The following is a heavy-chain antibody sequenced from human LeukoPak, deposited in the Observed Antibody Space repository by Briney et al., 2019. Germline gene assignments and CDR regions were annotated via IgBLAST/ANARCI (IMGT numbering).Heavy chain of an antibody. Sequence: SETLSLTCTVSGASISSYYWSWIRQPPGKGLEWIGYVYYSGSTNYNPSLKSRVTMSVDTSKNQFSLKVSSVTAADTAVYYCARWRTAKTAFDYWGQGTLVTVSS. V-gene: IGHV4-59*08. CDR3: ARWRTAKTAFDY. CDR1: GASISSYY. CDR2: VYYSGST. J-gene: IGHJ4*02. D-gene: IGHD2-21*02.